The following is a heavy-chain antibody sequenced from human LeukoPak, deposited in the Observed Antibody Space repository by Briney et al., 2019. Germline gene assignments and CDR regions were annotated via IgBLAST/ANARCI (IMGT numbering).Heavy chain of an antibody. CDR2: ISSSGGTI. V-gene: IGHV3-11*01. D-gene: IGHD1-26*01. Sequence: GGSLRLSCTASGFTFTDYYMNWIRQAPGKGLEWVSYISSSGGTIHYADSVKGRFTISRDNAKSSLYLQLNSLRADDTAVYYCARDVSGDSPIYWGQGTLVTVSS. CDR1: GFTFTDYY. CDR3: ARDVSGDSPIY. J-gene: IGHJ4*02.